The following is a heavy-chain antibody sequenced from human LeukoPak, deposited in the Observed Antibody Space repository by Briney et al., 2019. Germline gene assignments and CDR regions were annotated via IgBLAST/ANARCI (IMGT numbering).Heavy chain of an antibody. CDR2: IGSDVNSI. CDR1: GFTFSGYS. Sequence: QAGGSLRLSCAASGFTFSGYSMNWVRQAPGKGLEWVSYIGSDVNSIYYAASVEGRFIISRDNARNSLYLQMNSLRAEDTAVYYCARDGSSWCWGRGTLVTVSS. CDR3: ARDGSSWC. D-gene: IGHD6-13*01. V-gene: IGHV3-48*01. J-gene: IGHJ4*02.